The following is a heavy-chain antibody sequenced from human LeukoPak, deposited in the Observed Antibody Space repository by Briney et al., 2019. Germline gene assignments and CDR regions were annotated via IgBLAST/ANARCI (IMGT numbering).Heavy chain of an antibody. CDR3: AKDHGGSGSY. V-gene: IGHV3-23*01. D-gene: IGHD1-26*01. CDR2: ISGSGGST. Sequence: GGTLRLSCAASGFTFSSYGMSWVRQAPGKGLEWVSAISGSGGSTYYADSVKGRFTISRDNSKNTLYLQMNSLRAEDTAVYYCAKDHGGSGSYWGQGTLVTVSS. CDR1: GFTFSSYG. J-gene: IGHJ4*02.